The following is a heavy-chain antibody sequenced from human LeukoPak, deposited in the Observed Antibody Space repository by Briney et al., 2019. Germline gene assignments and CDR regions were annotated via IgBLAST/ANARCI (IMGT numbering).Heavy chain of an antibody. D-gene: IGHD3-10*01. Sequence: SETLSLTCTVSGGSISSGNYYWSWIRQPAGKGLEWIGRVGSTNNNPSPKSRVTISVDTSKNQFSLKLSSVTAADTAVYYCARGGSGNYYRVGGDNWFDPWGQGTLVTVSS. CDR3: ARGGSGNYYRVGGDNWFDP. CDR2: VGST. J-gene: IGHJ5*02. CDR1: GGSISSGNYY. V-gene: IGHV4-61*02.